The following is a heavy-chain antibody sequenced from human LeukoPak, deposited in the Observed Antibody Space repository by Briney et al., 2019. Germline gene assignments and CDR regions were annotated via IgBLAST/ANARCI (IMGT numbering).Heavy chain of an antibody. J-gene: IGHJ4*02. CDR2: VGGSGDST. CDR3: AKGSNWNDEFDY. V-gene: IGHV3-23*01. D-gene: IGHD1-20*01. CDR1: GFTFSSYA. Sequence: GGSLRLSCAASGFTFSSYAMSWVRQAPGKGLEWVSTVGGSGDSTYYTDSVKGRFTISRDNSKNTLYVQMNSLRAEDTAVYYCAKGSNWNDEFDYWGQGTLVTVSS.